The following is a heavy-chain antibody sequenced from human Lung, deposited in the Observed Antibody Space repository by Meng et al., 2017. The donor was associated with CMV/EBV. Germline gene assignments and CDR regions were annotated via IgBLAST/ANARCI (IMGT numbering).Heavy chain of an antibody. CDR1: GGSISISTW. Sequence: LQCREPGHGLVQPSGTPSLTCAVSGGSISISTWWSWVRQPPGKGLEWIGEIYHSGGTNYNPSLRGRVTISLDKSKNQFSLTLRSVTAADTAVYYCARDPYATGWAGWGQGTLVTVSS. CDR2: IYHSGGT. D-gene: IGHD6-19*01. J-gene: IGHJ4*02. V-gene: IGHV4-4*02. CDR3: ARDPYATGWAG.